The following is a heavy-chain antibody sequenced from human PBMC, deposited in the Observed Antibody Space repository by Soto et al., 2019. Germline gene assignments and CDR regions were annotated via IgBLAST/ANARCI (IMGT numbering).Heavy chain of an antibody. CDR1: GFTVSTIY. J-gene: IGHJ4*02. V-gene: IGHV3-66*01. Sequence: GGSLRLSCAASGFTVSTIYMSWVRQAPGKGLEWVSLIYSGGSTYYADSVKGRFTISRDSSKNTLYLQMNSLRAEDTAMYYCAAYSHKGYWGQGTLVTVSS. D-gene: IGHD3-16*01. CDR3: AAYSHKGY. CDR2: IYSGGST.